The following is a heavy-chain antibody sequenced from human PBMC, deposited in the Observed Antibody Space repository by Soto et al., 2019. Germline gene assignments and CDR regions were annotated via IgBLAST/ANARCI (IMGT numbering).Heavy chain of an antibody. D-gene: IGHD1-1*01. CDR3: ARDRRRAPQELDY. Sequence: GGSLRLSCAASGFTFSSYSMNWVRQAPGKGLEWVSSISSSSSYIYYADSVKGRFTISRDNAKNSLYLQMNSLRAEDTAVYYCARDRRRAPQELDYWGQGTLVTVSS. CDR2: ISSSSSYI. V-gene: IGHV3-21*01. J-gene: IGHJ4*02. CDR1: GFTFSSYS.